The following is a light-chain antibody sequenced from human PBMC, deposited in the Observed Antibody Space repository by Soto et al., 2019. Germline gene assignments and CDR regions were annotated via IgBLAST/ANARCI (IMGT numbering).Light chain of an antibody. Sequence: QAVLPQPPSASGSPGHSITISCSGTSSDIGSYNHVAWYQQFPGKSPKLMIYAVSDRPSGVSDRFSGSKSGITASLTISGLHTEEEADYYCISSTDRQSYLFGTGTKVTVL. CDR2: AVS. J-gene: IGLJ1*01. V-gene: IGLV2-14*03. CDR1: SSDIGSYNH. CDR3: ISSTDRQSYL.